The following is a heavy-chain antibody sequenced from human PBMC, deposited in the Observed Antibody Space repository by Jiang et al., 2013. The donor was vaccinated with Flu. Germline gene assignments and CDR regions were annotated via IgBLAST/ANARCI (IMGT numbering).Heavy chain of an antibody. J-gene: IGHJ4*02. V-gene: IGHV3-74*01. CDR3: ASLKLSSGWSR. D-gene: IGHD6-19*01. CDR1: GFTFNGYW. Sequence: VQLVESGGGLVQPGGSLRLSCAASGFTFNGYWMHWVRQAPGKGLVWVSQIHIDGDNAYADSVKGRFTISTDNAKNTLYLQMNSLRAEDTAVYYCASLKLSSGWSRWGQGTLVTVSS. CDR2: IHIDGDNA.